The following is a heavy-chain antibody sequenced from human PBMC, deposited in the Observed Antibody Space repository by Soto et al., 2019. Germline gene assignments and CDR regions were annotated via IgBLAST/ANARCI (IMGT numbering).Heavy chain of an antibody. V-gene: IGHV4-31*01. CDR1: GGSISSGGYY. CDR3: AREYGDHHGGMDV. J-gene: IGHJ6*02. D-gene: IGHD4-17*01. Sequence: QVQLQESGPGLVKPSQTLSLTCTVSGGSISSGGYYWSWIRQHPGKGLEWIGYIYYSGSTYYNPSLKRILTKSVETSKNQYSQILSSMTAADTAVYYSAREYGDHHGGMDVLGQGTTVTVSS. CDR2: IYYSGST.